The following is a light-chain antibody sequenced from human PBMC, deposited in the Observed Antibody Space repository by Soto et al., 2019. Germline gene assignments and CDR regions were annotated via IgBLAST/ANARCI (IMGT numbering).Light chain of an antibody. CDR1: SSDVGGYNY. V-gene: IGLV2-14*01. CDR2: DVS. J-gene: IGLJ1*01. Sequence: QSALTQPASVSGSPGQSMTLSCTGTSSDVGGYNYVSWYQQHPGKAPKLMIYDVSNRPSGVSNRCSGSKSGNTASLTISGLQAEDEADYYCSSYTSSSTLVFGTGTKLTVL. CDR3: SSYTSSSTLV.